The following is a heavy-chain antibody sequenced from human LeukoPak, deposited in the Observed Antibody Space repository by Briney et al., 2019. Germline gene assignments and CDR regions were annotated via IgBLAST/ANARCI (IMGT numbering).Heavy chain of an antibody. V-gene: IGHV4-59*01. CDR3: ARSVNYYGSGSYYDTTGP. CDR1: GGSISSYY. D-gene: IGHD3-10*01. CDR2: IYYSGST. J-gene: IGHJ5*02. Sequence: PSETLSLTCTVSGGSISSYYWIWIREPPGKGLEWIGYIYYSGSTNYNPFLKSRVTISVDTSKNQFSLKLSSVTAADTAVYYCARSVNYYGSGSYYDTTGPWGQGTLVTVSS.